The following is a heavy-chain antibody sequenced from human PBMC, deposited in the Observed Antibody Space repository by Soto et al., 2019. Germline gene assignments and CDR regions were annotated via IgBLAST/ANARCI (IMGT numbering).Heavy chain of an antibody. D-gene: IGHD5-12*01. CDR2: ISGSGGST. CDR3: AKVFPRWVATSAHNYNDY. V-gene: IGHV3-23*01. CDR1: GFTFSSYA. J-gene: IGHJ4*02. Sequence: GESLKISCAASGFTFSSYAMSWVRQAPGKGLEWVSAISGSGGSTYYADSVKGRFTISRDNSKNTLYLQMNSLRAEDTAVYYCAKVFPRWVATSAHNYNDYWGQGTLVTVSS.